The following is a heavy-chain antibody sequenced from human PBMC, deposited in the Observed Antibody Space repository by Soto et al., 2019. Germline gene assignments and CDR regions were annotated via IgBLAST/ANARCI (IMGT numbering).Heavy chain of an antibody. V-gene: IGHV4-31*03. Sequence: SETLSLTCTVSGGSISSGGYYWSWIRQHPGKGLEWIGYIYYSRSTYYNPSLKSRVTISVDTSKNQFSLKLSSVTAADTAVYYCARISLLGRFDPWGQGTLVTVSS. CDR2: IYYSRST. J-gene: IGHJ5*02. CDR3: ARISLLGRFDP. CDR1: GGSISSGGYY. D-gene: IGHD3-16*01.